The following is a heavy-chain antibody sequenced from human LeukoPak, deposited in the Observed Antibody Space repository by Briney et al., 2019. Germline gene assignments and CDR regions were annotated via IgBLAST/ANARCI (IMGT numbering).Heavy chain of an antibody. J-gene: IGHJ5*02. V-gene: IGHV4-59*12. CDR3: ARVMAARREDLNWFDP. Sequence: PSETLSLTCTVSGGSISSYYWSWIRQPPGKGLEWIGYIYYSGSTNYNPSLKSRVTISVDTSKNQFSLKLTSVNAADTAIYYCARVMAARREDLNWFDPWGQGTLVTVSS. D-gene: IGHD6-6*01. CDR2: IYYSGST. CDR1: GGSISSYY.